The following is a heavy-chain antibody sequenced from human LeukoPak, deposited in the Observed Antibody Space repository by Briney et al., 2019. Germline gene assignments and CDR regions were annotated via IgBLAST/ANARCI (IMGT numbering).Heavy chain of an antibody. CDR3: AREQWELHRGTYYFDY. Sequence: GGSLRLSCAASGFIFSRYWMSWVRQAPGKGLEWVANIKKDGSEKYYVDSVEGRLTISRDNAKNSLYLQMNSLRAEDTAVYYCAREQWELHRGTYYFDYWGQGTLVSVSS. J-gene: IGHJ4*02. CDR2: IKKDGSEK. V-gene: IGHV3-7*05. D-gene: IGHD1-26*01. CDR1: GFIFSRYW.